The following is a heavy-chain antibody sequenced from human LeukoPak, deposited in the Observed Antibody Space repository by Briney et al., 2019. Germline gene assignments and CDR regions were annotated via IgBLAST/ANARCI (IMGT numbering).Heavy chain of an antibody. CDR2: ISYDGSNK. J-gene: IGHJ5*02. CDR1: GFTFSSYA. D-gene: IGHD3-22*01. V-gene: IGHV3-30-3*01. CDR3: ARDLGYDYYDSSGYENWFDP. Sequence: GRSLRLSCAASGFTFSSYAMHWVRQAPGKGLEGVAIISYDGSNKYCADSVKGRFTISRDNSKNTLYLQMNSLRAEDTAVYYCARDLGYDYYDSSGYENWFDPWGQGTLVTVSS.